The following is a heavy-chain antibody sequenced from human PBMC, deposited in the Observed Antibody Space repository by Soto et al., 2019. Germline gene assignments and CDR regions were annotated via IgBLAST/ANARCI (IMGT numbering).Heavy chain of an antibody. J-gene: IGHJ6*03. CDR1: GFTFDDYG. CDR3: ARDVFRGVGPGYMDV. V-gene: IGHV3-20*01. D-gene: IGHD3-10*01. CDR2: INWNGGST. Sequence: GGSLRLSCAASGFTFDDYGMSWVRQAPGKGLEWVSGINWNGGSTGYADSVKGRFTISRDNAKNSLYLQMNSLRAEDTALYHCARDVFRGVGPGYMDVWGKGTTVTVSS.